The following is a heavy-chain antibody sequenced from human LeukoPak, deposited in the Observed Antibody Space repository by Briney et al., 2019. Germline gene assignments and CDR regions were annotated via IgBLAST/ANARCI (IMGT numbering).Heavy chain of an antibody. V-gene: IGHV3-7*01. CDR1: GFTFSSSW. D-gene: IGHD4-23*01. Sequence: GGSLRLSCAASGFTFSSSWMSWVRHTPGKGLEWVANINQDGSDEYYVDSVKGRFTISRDNAKNSLYLQMNSLRAEDTAVYYCARRLVGTPDYFDYWGQGTLVTVSS. CDR2: INQDGSDE. CDR3: ARRLVGTPDYFDY. J-gene: IGHJ4*02.